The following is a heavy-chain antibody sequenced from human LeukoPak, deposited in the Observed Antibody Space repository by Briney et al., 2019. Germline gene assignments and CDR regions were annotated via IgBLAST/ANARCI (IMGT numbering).Heavy chain of an antibody. Sequence: PSETLSLTCTVSGGSISPYYWSWVRQPPGKGLEWIGNIYYSGTTDSNPSLKSRVTFSVDTSKNQFSLKLSSATAADTAIYYCARGQRGLPYWGQGTLVTVSS. CDR3: ARGQRGLPY. J-gene: IGHJ4*02. CDR1: GGSISPYY. V-gene: IGHV4-59*01. CDR2: IYYSGTT. D-gene: IGHD3/OR15-3a*01.